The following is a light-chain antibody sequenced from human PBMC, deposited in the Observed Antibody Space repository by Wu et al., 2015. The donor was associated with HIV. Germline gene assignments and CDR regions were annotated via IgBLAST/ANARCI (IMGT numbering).Light chain of an antibody. CDR3: QQYNNWPGT. V-gene: IGKV3-15*01. CDR1: QSVSSN. Sequence: EIVMTQSPVTVSVSPGERATLSCRASQSVSSNLAWYQQKPGQAPSLLIYGASTRATGIPARFSGSGSGTEFTLTISSMQSEDFAVYYCQQYNNWPGTFGQGTKVEIK. CDR2: GAS. J-gene: IGKJ1*01.